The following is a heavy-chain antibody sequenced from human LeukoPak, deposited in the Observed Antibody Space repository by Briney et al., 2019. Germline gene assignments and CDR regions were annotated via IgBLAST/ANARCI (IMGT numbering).Heavy chain of an antibody. J-gene: IGHJ4*02. V-gene: IGHV3-7*01. CDR2: IREDGNKD. Sequence: GGSLRLSCVASGFMFSDYWMSWVRQAPGKGLEWVANIREDGNKDNYIDSVRGRFTISRDNAKNSLYLQMNSLRAEDTAVYYCARDEVGGPLKYWGQGILVTVSS. D-gene: IGHD1-26*01. CDR3: ARDEVGGPLKY. CDR1: GFMFSDYW.